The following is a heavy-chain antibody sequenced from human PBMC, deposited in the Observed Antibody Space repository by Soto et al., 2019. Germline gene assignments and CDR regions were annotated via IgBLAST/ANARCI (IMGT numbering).Heavy chain of an antibody. CDR1: GFTFSDYS. CDR2: ISGSGGST. V-gene: IGHV3-23*01. D-gene: IGHD1-7*01. Sequence: EVQLLESGGGLVQPGGALRLSCVVAGFTFSDYSMSWVRQAPGKGLEWVSGISGSGGSTYDEDSVKGRFTTSRDNSKNTLHLQMNSLRAEDTAIYYCAKADAWRITGTAWYLDYCGQGTLVTVSS. CDR3: AKADAWRITGTAWYLDY. J-gene: IGHJ4*02.